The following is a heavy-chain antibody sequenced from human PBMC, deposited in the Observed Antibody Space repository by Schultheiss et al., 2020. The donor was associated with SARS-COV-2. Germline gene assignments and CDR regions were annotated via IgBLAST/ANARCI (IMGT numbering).Heavy chain of an antibody. CDR1: GYSFTDYW. CDR3: ARPSMYSGYVDY. D-gene: IGHD1-26*01. CDR2: VYPGDPDT. V-gene: IGHV5-51*01. J-gene: IGHJ4*02. Sequence: GESLKISCKASGYSFTDYWIGWVRQMPGKGLEWMGIVYPGDPDTRYSPSFQGQVTMSADKSISTVYLQWNSLKASDTAMYYCARPSMYSGYVDYWGQGTLVTVSS.